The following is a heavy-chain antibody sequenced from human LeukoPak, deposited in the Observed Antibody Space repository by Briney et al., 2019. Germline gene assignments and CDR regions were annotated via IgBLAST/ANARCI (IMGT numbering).Heavy chain of an antibody. CDR3: ASPYYDFWSGLVLPPDLYYYYYGMDV. J-gene: IGHJ6*02. Sequence: SVNVSCKASGGTFSSYAISWVRQAPGQGLEWMGGIIPIFGTANYAQKFQGRVTITADESTSTAYMELSSLRSEDTAVYYCASPYYDFWSGLVLPPDLYYYYYGMDVWGQGTTVTVSS. V-gene: IGHV1-69*13. D-gene: IGHD3-3*01. CDR1: GGTFSSYA. CDR2: IIPIFGTA.